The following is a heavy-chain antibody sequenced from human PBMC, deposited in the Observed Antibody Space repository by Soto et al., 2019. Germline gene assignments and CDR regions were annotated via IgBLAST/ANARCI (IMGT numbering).Heavy chain of an antibody. CDR2: ISGGAGSS. CDR1: GFNLRNHA. Sequence: GSLRLCCAAAGFNLRNHAMSWVRQAPGKGLGWVSAISGGAGSSFYADSVKGRFTISRDNSKNTVSLQLSGLRVEDTALYYCVRGLLAYFDFWGQGTPVTVSS. J-gene: IGHJ4*02. V-gene: IGHV3-23*01. D-gene: IGHD3-10*01. CDR3: VRGLLAYFDF.